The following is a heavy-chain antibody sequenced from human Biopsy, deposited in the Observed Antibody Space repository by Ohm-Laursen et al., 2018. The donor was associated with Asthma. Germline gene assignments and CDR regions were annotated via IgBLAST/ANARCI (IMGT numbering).Heavy chain of an antibody. Sequence: RSLRLSCAASGFTFNSYGIHWVRQAPGKGLEWVAIISYDGRNQYTAKSVEGRFTISRDNSRDTLYLQMNSLRAEDTAVYYCAKDQKYKTKGPFFHAMGAWGQGTTVTVSS. D-gene: IGHD1-14*01. CDR3: AKDQKYKTKGPFFHAMGA. J-gene: IGHJ6*02. V-gene: IGHV3-33*06. CDR2: ISYDGRNQ. CDR1: GFTFNSYG.